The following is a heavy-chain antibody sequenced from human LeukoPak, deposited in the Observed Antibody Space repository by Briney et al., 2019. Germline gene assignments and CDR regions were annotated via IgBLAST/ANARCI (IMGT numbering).Heavy chain of an antibody. D-gene: IGHD2-2*01. CDR2: IIPIFGTA. CDR1: GGTFSSYA. J-gene: IGHJ3*02. CDR3: ARGYCSSTSCEAFDI. Sequence: SVKVSCEASGGTFSSYAVSWVPQAPGQGLEWMGGIIPIFGTANYAQKFQGRVTITADKSTSTAYMELSSLRSEDTAVYYCARGYCSSTSCEAFDIWGQGTMVTVSS. V-gene: IGHV1-69*06.